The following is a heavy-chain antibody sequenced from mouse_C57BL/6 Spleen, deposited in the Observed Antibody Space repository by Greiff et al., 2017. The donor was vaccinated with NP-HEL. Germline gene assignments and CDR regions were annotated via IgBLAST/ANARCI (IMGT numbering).Heavy chain of an antibody. V-gene: IGHV5-4*01. J-gene: IGHJ2*01. CDR1: GFTFSSYA. D-gene: IGHD1-1*01. Sequence: EVQLVESGGGLVKPGGSLKLSCAASGFTFSSYAMSWVRQTPEKRLEWVATISDGGSYTYYPDNVKGRFTISRDNAKNKLYLQMSHLKSEDTAMYYCARDELRQYYFDYWGQGTTLTVSS. CDR3: ARDELRQYYFDY. CDR2: ISDGGSYT.